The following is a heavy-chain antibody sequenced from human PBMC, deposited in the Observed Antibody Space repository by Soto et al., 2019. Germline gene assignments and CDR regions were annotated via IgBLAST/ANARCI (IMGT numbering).Heavy chain of an antibody. CDR3: AKDLRGAGYYDSSGYFASPFDY. V-gene: IGHV3-30*18. CDR1: GFTFSNAW. D-gene: IGHD3-22*01. CDR2: ISYDGGKK. J-gene: IGHJ4*02. Sequence: AGGSLRLSCAASGFTFSNAWMSWVRQAPGKGLEWVAVISYDGGKKYYADSVKGRFTISRDNSKNTLYLQMNSLRAEDTAVYYCAKDLRGAGYYDSSGYFASPFDYWGQGTLVTVSS.